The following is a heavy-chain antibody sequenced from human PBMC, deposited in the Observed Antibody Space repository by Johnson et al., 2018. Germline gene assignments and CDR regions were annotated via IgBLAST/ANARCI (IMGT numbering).Heavy chain of an antibody. Sequence: EVQLVESGGGLVQPGGSLRLSCAASGFTFSSYWMSWVRQAPGKGLEWVANIKQDGSEKYYVDSVKGRFTISRDNAKNSLYLQMNSLRAEDTAVYYCARVTCSGGSCSLTYYYYYYMDVWGKGTTVTVSS. D-gene: IGHD2-15*01. J-gene: IGHJ6*03. V-gene: IGHV3-7*01. CDR3: ARVTCSGGSCSLTYYYYYYMDV. CDR2: IKQDGSEK. CDR1: GFTFSSYW.